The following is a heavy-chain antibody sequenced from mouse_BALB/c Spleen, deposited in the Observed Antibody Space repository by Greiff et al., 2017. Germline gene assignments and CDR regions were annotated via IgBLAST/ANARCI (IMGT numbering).Heavy chain of an antibody. CDR2: ISSGGGST. CDR3: ASPVDYGRAWFAY. Sequence: EVKLVESGGGLVKPGGSLKLSCAASGFAFSSYDMSWVRQTPEKRLEWVAYISSGGGSTYYPDTVKGRFTISRDNAKNTLYLQMSSLKSEDTAMYYCASPVDYGRAWFAYWGQGTLVTVSA. J-gene: IGHJ3*01. V-gene: IGHV5-12-1*01. CDR1: GFAFSSYD. D-gene: IGHD1-1*02.